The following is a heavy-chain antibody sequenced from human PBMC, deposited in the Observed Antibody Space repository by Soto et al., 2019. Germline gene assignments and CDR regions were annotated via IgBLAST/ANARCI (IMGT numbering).Heavy chain of an antibody. CDR3: SRDRDGGWFHMDV. Sequence: QVQLVESGGGVVQPGRALRLSCVGSGFPFWHYGMHWVRQAPGKGLGWVAVIWSDGKKESYADFVKGRFALSRDNFKDTLYLQMIFLRAVDTAVYYCSRDRDGGWFHMDVWGQGTTVTVSS. CDR1: GFPFWHYG. J-gene: IGHJ6*02. CDR2: IWSDGKKE. V-gene: IGHV3-33*01. D-gene: IGHD6-19*01.